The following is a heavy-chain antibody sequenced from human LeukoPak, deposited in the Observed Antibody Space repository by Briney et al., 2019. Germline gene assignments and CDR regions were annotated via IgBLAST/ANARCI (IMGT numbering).Heavy chain of an antibody. CDR2: IYYSGST. Sequence: PSETLSLTCALYGGSFSGYYWSWIRQPPGKGLEWIGYIYYSGSTNYNPSLKSRVTISVDTSKNQFSLKLSSVTAADTAVYYCARDRPYCSSTSCLNDAFDIWGQGTMVTVSS. J-gene: IGHJ3*02. CDR1: GGSFSGYY. D-gene: IGHD2-2*01. V-gene: IGHV4-59*01. CDR3: ARDRPYCSSTSCLNDAFDI.